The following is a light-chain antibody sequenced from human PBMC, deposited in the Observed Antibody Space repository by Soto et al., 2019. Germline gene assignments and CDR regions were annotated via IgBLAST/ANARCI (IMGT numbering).Light chain of an antibody. CDR3: ASYGGSSTYV. J-gene: IGLJ1*01. V-gene: IGLV2-23*02. CDR2: EVS. Sequence: QSALTQPASVSGSPGQSITISCTGTRSDVGSYDLVSWYQQHPGKAPKLMIYEVSQRPSGVSNRFSGSKSGNTASLTISGLQADDEADYYCASYGGSSTYVFGTGTKLTVL. CDR1: RSDVGSYDL.